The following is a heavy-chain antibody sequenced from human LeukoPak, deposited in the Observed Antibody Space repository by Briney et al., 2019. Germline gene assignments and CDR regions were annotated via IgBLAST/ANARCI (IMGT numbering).Heavy chain of an antibody. Sequence: PSETLSLTCAVYGGSFSGYYWSWIRQPPGKGLEWIGEINNSGTTNYNPTLKSRVTISVDTSKNQFSLKLSSVTAADTAVYYCASPNCSSTSCCAYGMDVWGQGTTVTAS. J-gene: IGHJ6*02. D-gene: IGHD2-2*01. CDR2: INNSGTT. CDR3: ASPNCSSTSCCAYGMDV. CDR1: GGSFSGYY. V-gene: IGHV4-34*01.